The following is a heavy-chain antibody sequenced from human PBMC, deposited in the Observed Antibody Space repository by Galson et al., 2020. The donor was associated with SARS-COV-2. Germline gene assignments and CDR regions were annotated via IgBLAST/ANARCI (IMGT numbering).Heavy chain of an antibody. CDR3: ARDDLTKGYNFPLGN. D-gene: IGHD5-12*01. J-gene: IGHJ1*01. CDR1: GASVSSGVYY. CDR2: IYTSGTT. Sequence: SETLSLTCAVSGASVSSGVYYWSWIRQPAGKGLEWIGRIYTSGTTDYNPSLKTRVTISMDTSTNQFSLKLTSVTAADTAVYYCARDDLTKGYNFPLGNWGQRTLVTVSS. V-gene: IGHV4-61*02.